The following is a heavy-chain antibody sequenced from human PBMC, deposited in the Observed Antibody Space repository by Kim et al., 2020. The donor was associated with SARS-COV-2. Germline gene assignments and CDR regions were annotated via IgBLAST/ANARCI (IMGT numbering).Heavy chain of an antibody. CDR2: IYYSGST. CDR3: AREVEDYGMDV. J-gene: IGHJ6*02. CDR1: GGSISSYY. Sequence: SETLSLTCTVSGGSISSYYWSWIRQPPGKGLEWIGYIYYSGSTNYNPSLKSRVTISVDTSKNQFSLKLSSVTAADTAVYYCAREVEDYGMDVWGQGTTVTVSS. V-gene: IGHV4-59*13.